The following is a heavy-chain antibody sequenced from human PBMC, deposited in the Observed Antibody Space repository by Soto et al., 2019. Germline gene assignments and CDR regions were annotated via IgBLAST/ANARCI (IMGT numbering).Heavy chain of an antibody. CDR3: TPDASIYCTNGVCYPLDC. V-gene: IGHV3-23*01. J-gene: IGHJ4*02. D-gene: IGHD2-8*01. CDR1: GFTFSSFA. Sequence: VGSLRLSCAASGFTFSSFAMSSVRQAPGKGLDWVSAISGSGGTTDYAAPVTGRVTIASDDSKNTLYLQMNSLKTEDTAVYYRTPDASIYCTNGVCYPLDCRGQGTLLTVYS. CDR2: ISGSGGTT.